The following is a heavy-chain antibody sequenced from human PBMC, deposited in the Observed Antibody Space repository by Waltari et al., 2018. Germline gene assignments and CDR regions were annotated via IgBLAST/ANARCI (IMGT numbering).Heavy chain of an antibody. CDR1: GFTFSSYG. J-gene: IGHJ6*02. Sequence: QVQLVESGGGVVQPGRSLRLSCAASGFTFSSYGMHWVRQAPGKGLGWVAVIWYYGSNKYYADSVKGRFTISRDNSKNTLYLQMNSLRAEDTAMYYCAKDRWRSGFGVYYYYYGMDVWGQGTTVTVSS. CDR3: AKDRWRSGFGVYYYYYGMDV. V-gene: IGHV3-30*18. CDR2: IWYYGSNK. D-gene: IGHD3-10*01.